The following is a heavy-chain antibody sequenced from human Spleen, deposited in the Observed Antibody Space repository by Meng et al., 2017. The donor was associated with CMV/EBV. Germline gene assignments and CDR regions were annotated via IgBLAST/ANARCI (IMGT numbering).Heavy chain of an antibody. CDR2: INPKSGGT. D-gene: IGHD4-11*01. CDR1: GYTFTHYY. CDR3: ARDNSAKWFDP. Sequence: SCKASGYTFTHYYMHWVRQTPGQGLEWMGWINPKSGGTDYAQKFQGRVTLTRDTSITTAYMDLSSLRSDDTAMYYCARDNSAKWFDPWGQGTLVTVSS. J-gene: IGHJ5*02. V-gene: IGHV1-2*02.